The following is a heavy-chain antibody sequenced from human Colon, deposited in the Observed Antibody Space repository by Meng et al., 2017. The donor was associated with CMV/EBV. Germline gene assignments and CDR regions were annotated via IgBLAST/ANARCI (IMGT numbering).Heavy chain of an antibody. J-gene: IGHJ5*02. CDR2: ISYDGSNK. V-gene: IGHV3-30-3*01. Sequence: GESLKISCAASGFTFSSYAMHWVRQAPGKGLEWVAVISYDGSNKYYADSVKGRFTISRDNSKNTLYLQMNSLRAEDTAVYYCARANRGDHLGTWGQGTLVTVSS. CDR1: GFTFSSYA. D-gene: IGHD2-21*02. CDR3: ARANRGDHLGT.